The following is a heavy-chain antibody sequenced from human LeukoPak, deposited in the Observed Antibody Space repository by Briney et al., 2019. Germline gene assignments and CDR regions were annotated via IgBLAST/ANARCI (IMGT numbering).Heavy chain of an antibody. CDR1: GFTFSSYA. CDR3: AKNARRAVAARTFDY. D-gene: IGHD6-19*01. CDR2: ISGSGGST. V-gene: IGHV3-23*01. J-gene: IGHJ4*02. Sequence: GSLRLSCAASGFTFSSYAMSGVRQAPGKGLEWVSAISGSGGSTYYADSVKGRFTISRDNSKNTLYLQMNSLRAEDTAVYHCAKNARRAVAARTFDYWGQGTLVTVSS.